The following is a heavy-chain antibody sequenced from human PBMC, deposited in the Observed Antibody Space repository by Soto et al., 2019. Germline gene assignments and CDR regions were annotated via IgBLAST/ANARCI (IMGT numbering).Heavy chain of an antibody. Sequence: ASVKVSCKASGGTFSSYAISWVRQAPGQGLEWMGWINPITGGTNYAPKFQGRVTMTRDTSITTAYMELSRLRSDDTAVYYCARNYYDSSDRDYLDYWGQGTPVTVYS. J-gene: IGHJ4*02. D-gene: IGHD3-22*01. CDR3: ARNYYDSSDRDYLDY. CDR1: GGTFSSYA. CDR2: INPITGGT. V-gene: IGHV1-2*02.